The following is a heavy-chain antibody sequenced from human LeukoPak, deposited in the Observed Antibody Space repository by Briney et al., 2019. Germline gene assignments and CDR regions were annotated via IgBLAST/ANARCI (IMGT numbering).Heavy chain of an antibody. D-gene: IGHD6-13*01. Sequence: GGSLRLSCAASGFTFSSYWMHWVRQAPGKGLVWVSRINGDGSTKSYAGSVRGRFTISRDNAANTLYLQMNSLRAEDSAVYHCARETAGGNAHWGQGTLVTVSS. V-gene: IGHV3-74*01. CDR1: GFTFSSYW. J-gene: IGHJ4*02. CDR2: INGDGSTK. CDR3: ARETAGGNAH.